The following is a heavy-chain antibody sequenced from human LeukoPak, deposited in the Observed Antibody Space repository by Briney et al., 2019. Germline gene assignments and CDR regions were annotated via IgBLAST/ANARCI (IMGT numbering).Heavy chain of an antibody. CDR3: ARPTNCGGDCYSTPDAFDI. CDR1: GGSISSSSYY. J-gene: IGHJ3*02. CDR2: IYYSGRT. V-gene: IGHV4-39*01. D-gene: IGHD2-21*01. Sequence: SETLSLTCTVPGGSISSSSYYWGWIRQPPGEGLEWLGSIYYSGRTYYNPSLKSRVTISVDTSKNKSSLKLSSVTAADTAVYYCARPTNCGGDCYSTPDAFDIWGQGTMVTVSS.